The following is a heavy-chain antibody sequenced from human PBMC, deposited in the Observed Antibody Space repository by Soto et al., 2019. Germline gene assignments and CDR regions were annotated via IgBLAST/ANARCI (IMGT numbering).Heavy chain of an antibody. V-gene: IGHV4-31*03. D-gene: IGHD2-2*01. CDR2: IYYSGST. CDR3: ARVKPTYCSSTSCYAGGAFDI. Sequence: QVQLQESGPGLVKPSQTLSLTCTVSGGSISSGGYYWSWIRQHPGKGLEWIGYIYYSGSTYYNPSLKSRVTISVDTSKNQFSLKLSSVTAADTAVYYCARVKPTYCSSTSCYAGGAFDIWGQGTMVTVSS. J-gene: IGHJ3*02. CDR1: GGSISSGGYY.